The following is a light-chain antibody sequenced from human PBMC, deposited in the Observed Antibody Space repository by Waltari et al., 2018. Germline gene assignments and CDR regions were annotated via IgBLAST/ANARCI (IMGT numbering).Light chain of an antibody. J-gene: IGKJ1*01. Sequence: DIVMTQSPDSLAVSLVERDTINCKYSQSVLYSSNNKNYLAWYQQKPGQPPKLLIYWASTRESGVPDRFSGSGSGTDFTLTISSLQAEDVAVYYCQQYYSTPWTFGQGTKVEIK. CDR2: WAS. V-gene: IGKV4-1*01. CDR1: QSVLYSSNNKNY. CDR3: QQYYSTPWT.